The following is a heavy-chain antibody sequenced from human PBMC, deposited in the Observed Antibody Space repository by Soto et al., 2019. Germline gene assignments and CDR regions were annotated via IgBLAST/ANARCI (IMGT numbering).Heavy chain of an antibody. CDR1: GYSFTAYY. Sequence: QVQLVQSGAEVKKPGASVSVSCKASGYSFTAYYIHWVRQAPGQGLEWMGWINPNTGVTNYAQKFQGRVTVTTATSINLVYMEVYRLRSDDTAVYYWARARWTGTSDAFDIWGQGAMVTVAS. CDR2: INPNTGVT. J-gene: IGHJ3*02. D-gene: IGHD3-10*01. CDR3: ARARWTGTSDAFDI. V-gene: IGHV1-2*02.